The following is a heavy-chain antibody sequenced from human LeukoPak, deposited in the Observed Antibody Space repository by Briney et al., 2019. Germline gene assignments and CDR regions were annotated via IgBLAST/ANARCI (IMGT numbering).Heavy chain of an antibody. D-gene: IGHD4-23*01. CDR2: INDSGST. J-gene: IGHJ4*02. CDR3: ARTNSPQRSRPFGY. CDR1: GGSFSGYF. Sequence: SETLSLTCAVYGGSFSGYFWNWIRQPPGKGLEWIGEINDSGSTNYNSSLNSRVIISVDTSKNQFSLKLRSVTAADTAVYYCARTNSPQRSRPFGYWGQGSLVTVSS. V-gene: IGHV4-34*01.